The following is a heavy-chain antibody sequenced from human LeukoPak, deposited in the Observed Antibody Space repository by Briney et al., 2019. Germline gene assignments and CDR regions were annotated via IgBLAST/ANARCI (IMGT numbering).Heavy chain of an antibody. CDR3: AREGYCSGGSCGNWFDP. J-gene: IGHJ5*02. V-gene: IGHV4-30-2*01. D-gene: IGHD2-15*01. CDR2: IYHSGST. CDR1: GGSISSGGYS. Sequence: PSQTLSLTCAVSGGSISSGGYSWSWIRQPPGKGLEWIGYIYHSGSTYYNPSLKSRVTISVDRSKNQFSLNLSSVTAADTAVYYCAREGYCSGGSCGNWFDPWGQGTLVTVSS.